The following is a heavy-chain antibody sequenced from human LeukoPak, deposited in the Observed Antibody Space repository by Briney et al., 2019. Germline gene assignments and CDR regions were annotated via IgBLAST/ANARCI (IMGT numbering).Heavy chain of an antibody. CDR1: GYTFTSYY. J-gene: IGHJ4*02. CDR3: ARGAFMITFGGVEYFDY. D-gene: IGHD3-16*01. CDR2: INPSGGST. Sequence: ASVKVSCKASGYTFTSYYMHWVRQAPGQGLEWMGIINPSGGSTSYAQKFQGRVTMTRDTSTSTVYMELSSLRSEDTAVYYCARGAFMITFGGVEYFDYWGQGTLVTVSS. V-gene: IGHV1-46*01.